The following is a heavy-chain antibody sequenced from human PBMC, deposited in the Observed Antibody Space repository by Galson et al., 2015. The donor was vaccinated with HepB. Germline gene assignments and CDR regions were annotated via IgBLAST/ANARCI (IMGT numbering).Heavy chain of an antibody. J-gene: IGHJ4*02. CDR3: ARDGEGIVGATTGQGLFWGAVDY. D-gene: IGHD1-26*01. CDR1: GFTFSSYS. CDR2: ISGSGGIT. V-gene: IGHV3-23*01. Sequence: SLRLSCAASGFTFSSYSMNWVRQAPGKGLEWVSVISGSGGITYYADSVKGRFTISRDNSKNTLYLQMNSLRDEDTAVYYCARDGEGIVGATTGQGLFWGAVDYWGQGTLVTVSS.